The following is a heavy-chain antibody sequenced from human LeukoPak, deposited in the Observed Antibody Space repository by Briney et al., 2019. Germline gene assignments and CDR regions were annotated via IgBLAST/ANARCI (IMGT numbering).Heavy chain of an antibody. J-gene: IGHJ6*03. D-gene: IGHD2-2*01. CDR2: FYDSGNT. CDR3: ARGPCASTSCYDFPYYYMDV. Sequence: PSETLSLTCTVSGDSITRYYWSWIRQPARTGLEWIGRFYDSGNTNYNPSLKSRVTMSVDTSKNQFSLDLRSVTAADTAVYYCARGPCASTSCYDFPYYYMDVWGKGTTVTVSS. V-gene: IGHV4-4*07. CDR1: GDSITRYY.